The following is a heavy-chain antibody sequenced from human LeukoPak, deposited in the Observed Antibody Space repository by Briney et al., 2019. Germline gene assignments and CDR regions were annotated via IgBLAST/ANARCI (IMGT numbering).Heavy chain of an antibody. CDR3: ARAPRYSYGLDY. D-gene: IGHD5-18*01. CDR1: GGSISSYY. Sequence: SETLSLTCIVSGGSISSYYWNWIRQPPGKGLEWIGYIYYTGSTNYNPSLKSRVTISVDTSKNQFSLKLSSVTAADTAVYYCARAPRYSYGLDYWGQGTLVTVSS. J-gene: IGHJ4*02. V-gene: IGHV4-59*01. CDR2: IYYTGST.